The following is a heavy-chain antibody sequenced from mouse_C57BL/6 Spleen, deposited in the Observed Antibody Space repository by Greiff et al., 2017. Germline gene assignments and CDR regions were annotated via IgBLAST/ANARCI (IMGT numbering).Heavy chain of an antibody. J-gene: IGHJ4*01. Sequence: LVESGAELARPGASVKLSCKASGYTFTSYGISWVKQRTGQGLEWIGEIYPRSGNTYYNEKFKGKATLTADKSSSTAYMELRSLTSEDSAVYFCARWGNYSNPSYAMDYWGQGTSVTVSS. CDR1: GYTFTSYG. D-gene: IGHD2-5*01. V-gene: IGHV1-81*01. CDR3: ARWGNYSNPSYAMDY. CDR2: IYPRSGNT.